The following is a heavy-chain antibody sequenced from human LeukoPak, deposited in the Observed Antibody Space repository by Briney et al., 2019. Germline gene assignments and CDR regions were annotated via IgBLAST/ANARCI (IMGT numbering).Heavy chain of an antibody. Sequence: GASVKVSCKASGYTFAGYYMHWVRQAPGQGLEWMGWINPNSGGTNYALKFQGRVTMTRDTSISTAYMELSRLRSDDTAVYYCARDKGYDILTGYSQSLLYNWFDPWGQGTLVTVSS. J-gene: IGHJ5*02. CDR1: GYTFAGYY. CDR2: INPNSGGT. CDR3: ARDKGYDILTGYSQSLLYNWFDP. D-gene: IGHD3-9*01. V-gene: IGHV1-2*02.